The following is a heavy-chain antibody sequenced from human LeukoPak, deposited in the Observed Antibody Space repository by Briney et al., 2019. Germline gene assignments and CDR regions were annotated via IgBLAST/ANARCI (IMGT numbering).Heavy chain of an antibody. Sequence: GGSLRLSCAASGFTFSSYAMSWVRQAPGKGLEWVSAISGSGGSTYYADSVKGRFTISRDNSKNTLYLQMNSLRAEDTAVYYCAKSGRGYFDWLGRGNYYYGMDVWGQGATVTVSS. V-gene: IGHV3-23*01. J-gene: IGHJ6*02. CDR1: GFTFSSYA. CDR3: AKSGRGYFDWLGRGNYYYGMDV. D-gene: IGHD3-9*01. CDR2: ISGSGGST.